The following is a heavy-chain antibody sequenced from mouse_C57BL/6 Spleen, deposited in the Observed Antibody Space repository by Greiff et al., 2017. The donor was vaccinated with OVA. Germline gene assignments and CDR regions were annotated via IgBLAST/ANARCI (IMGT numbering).Heavy chain of an antibody. CDR3: ARRGTTVFDY. J-gene: IGHJ2*01. Sequence: EVQLQESGGDLVKPGGSLKLSCAASGFTFRSYGLSWVRQTPDKRLEWVAPISSGGSYPYYPDSVKGRFTISRDNAKNTLYLQMSSLKAENTAMYYCARRGTTVFDYWGQGTTLTVSA. D-gene: IGHD1-1*01. CDR1: GFTFRSYG. V-gene: IGHV5-6*01. CDR2: ISSGGSYP.